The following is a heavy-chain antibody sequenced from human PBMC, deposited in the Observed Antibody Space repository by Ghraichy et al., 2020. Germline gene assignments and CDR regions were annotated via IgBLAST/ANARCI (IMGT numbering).Heavy chain of an antibody. J-gene: IGHJ4*02. Sequence: SETLSLTCTVSGGSISSYYWSWIRQPPGKGLEWIGYIYYSGSTNYNPSLKSRVTISVDTSKNQFSLKLSSVTAADTAVYYCARHVISYYYDSSGYEGPGTLDYWGQGTLVTVSS. V-gene: IGHV4-59*08. CDR2: IYYSGST. CDR3: ARHVISYYYDSSGYEGPGTLDY. CDR1: GGSISSYY. D-gene: IGHD3-22*01.